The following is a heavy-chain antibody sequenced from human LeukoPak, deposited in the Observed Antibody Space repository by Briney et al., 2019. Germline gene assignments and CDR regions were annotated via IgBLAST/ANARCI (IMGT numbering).Heavy chain of an antibody. D-gene: IGHD3-10*01. CDR2: IGDDGSTT. J-gene: IGHJ5*02. V-gene: IGHV3-74*01. Sequence: GGSLRLSCAASGFTFSRYWMHWVRQAPGKGVVWVSRIGDDGSTTSYADSVKGRLTISRDNAKNTLYLQMNSLRAEDTAVYYCARASRGNWFDPWGQGTLVTVSS. CDR1: GFTFSRYW. CDR3: ARASRGNWFDP.